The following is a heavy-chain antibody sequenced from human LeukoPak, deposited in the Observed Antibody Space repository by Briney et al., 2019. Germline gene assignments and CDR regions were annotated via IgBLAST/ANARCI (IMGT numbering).Heavy chain of an antibody. CDR3: AANPYDILTGLDY. D-gene: IGHD3-9*01. J-gene: IGHJ4*02. CDR1: GYTLTELS. CDR2: FDPEDGET. V-gene: IGHV1-24*01. Sequence: ASVTVSCTVSGYTLTELSMHWVRQAPGKGGGWMGGFDPEDGETIYAQKFQGRVTITDYTSTYTAYMELSSLRSEDTAVYYCAANPYDILTGLDYWGQGTLVTVSS.